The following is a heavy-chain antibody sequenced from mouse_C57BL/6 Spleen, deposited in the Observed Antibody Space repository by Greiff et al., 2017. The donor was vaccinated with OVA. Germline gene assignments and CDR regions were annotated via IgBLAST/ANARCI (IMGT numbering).Heavy chain of an antibody. D-gene: IGHD2-5*01. CDR3: ARHYSNYVDYAMDY. J-gene: IGHJ4*01. V-gene: IGHV1-81*01. CDR2: IYPRSGNT. Sequence: VKLVESGAELARPGASVKLSCKASGYTFTSYGISWVKQRTGQGLEWIGEIYPRSGNTYYNEKFKGKATLTADKSSSTAYMELRSLTSEDSAVYFCARHYSNYVDYAMDYWGQGTSVTVSS. CDR1: GYTFTSYG.